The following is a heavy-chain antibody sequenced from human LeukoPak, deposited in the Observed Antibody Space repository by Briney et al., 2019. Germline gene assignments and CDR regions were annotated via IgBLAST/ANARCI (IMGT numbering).Heavy chain of an antibody. CDR3: AKDLSLSAAGSGPYYFDY. CDR1: GFTFSSYW. D-gene: IGHD3-10*01. Sequence: GGSLRLSCAASGFTFSSYWIHWVRQAPGKGLVWVSRTNNNGSSTTYADSVKGRFTISRDNSKNTLYLQMNSLRAEDTAVYYCAKDLSLSAAGSGPYYFDYWGQGTLVTVSS. V-gene: IGHV3-74*01. J-gene: IGHJ4*02. CDR2: TNNNGSST.